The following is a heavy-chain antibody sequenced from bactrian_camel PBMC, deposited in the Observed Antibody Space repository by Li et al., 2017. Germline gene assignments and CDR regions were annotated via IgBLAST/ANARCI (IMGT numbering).Heavy chain of an antibody. CDR1: GYIFSSYSGNC. D-gene: IGHD1*01. J-gene: IGHJ6*01. CDR3: ATTRLCMNAFLALDLIRRDPDTT. Sequence: HVQLVESGGGLVQAGGSLRLSCAASGYIFSSYSGNCVGWFRQAPGEEREEVAQISGDGAAIYADSVKGRFTISEDRDKNVLYLQMNSLKVEDTAMYYCATTRLCMNAFLALDLIRRDPDTTWGQGTQVTVS. V-gene: IGHV3S53*01. CDR2: ISGDGAA.